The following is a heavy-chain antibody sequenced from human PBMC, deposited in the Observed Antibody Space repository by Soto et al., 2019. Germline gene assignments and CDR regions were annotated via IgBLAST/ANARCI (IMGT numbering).Heavy chain of an antibody. D-gene: IGHD6-25*01. V-gene: IGHV3-48*03. CDR1: GFTLGGYE. Sequence: GGSLRLSCAASGFTLGGYEMNWVRQAPGKGLEWVAYISSSGRIIYYEDSVKGRFTISRDNAKNSVDLQMNSLRDDDTAVYSCAREGPAIAAGNMYDYWGQGTQVTVSS. J-gene: IGHJ4*02. CDR2: ISSSGRII. CDR3: AREGPAIAAGNMYDY.